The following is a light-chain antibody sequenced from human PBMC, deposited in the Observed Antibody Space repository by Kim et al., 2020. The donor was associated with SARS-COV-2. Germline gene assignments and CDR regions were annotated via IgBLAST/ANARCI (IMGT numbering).Light chain of an antibody. Sequence: SHELTQPPSVSVSPGQTARITCSGDALPKQYAYWYQQKPGQAPVLVIYKDSERPSGIPERFSGSSSGTTVTLTISGVQAEDEADYYCQSADSSGPNWVFG. CDR2: KDS. J-gene: IGLJ3*02. CDR1: ALPKQY. V-gene: IGLV3-25*03. CDR3: QSADSSGPNWV.